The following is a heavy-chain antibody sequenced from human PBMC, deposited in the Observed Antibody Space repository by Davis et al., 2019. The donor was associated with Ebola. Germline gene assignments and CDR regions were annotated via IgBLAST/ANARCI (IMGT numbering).Heavy chain of an antibody. CDR2: ISYDGSNK. CDR1: GFTFSSYA. V-gene: IGHV3-30*04. Sequence: PGGSLRLSCSASGFTFSSYAMHWVRQAPGKGLEWVAVISYDGSNKYYADSVKGRFTISRDNSKNTLYLQMNSLRAEDTAVCYCAKVREYYFDYWGQGTLVTVSS. J-gene: IGHJ4*02. D-gene: IGHD3-10*01. CDR3: AKVREYYFDY.